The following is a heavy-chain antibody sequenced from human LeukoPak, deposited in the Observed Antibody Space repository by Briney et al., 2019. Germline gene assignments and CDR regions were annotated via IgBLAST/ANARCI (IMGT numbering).Heavy chain of an antibody. V-gene: IGHV3-74*01. J-gene: IGHJ4*02. CDR1: GFTFSNYW. Sequence: GGSLRPSCEASGFTFSNYWMLWVRQAPGKGLVWVSHINRDGTTTDYADSVKGRFTISRDNGKNTLYLQMNSLRAEDTAVYYCGRDYYGSVDYWGQGTLVTVSS. CDR2: INRDGTTT. D-gene: IGHD3-10*01. CDR3: GRDYYGSVDY.